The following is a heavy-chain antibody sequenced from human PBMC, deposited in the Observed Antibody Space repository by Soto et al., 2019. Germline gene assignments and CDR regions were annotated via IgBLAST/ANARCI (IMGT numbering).Heavy chain of an antibody. D-gene: IGHD4-17*01. CDR3: ARLTTNYYYYYMDV. CDR1: GGSISSSSYY. Sequence: SETLSLTCTVSGGSISSSSYYWGWIRQPPGKGLEWIGSIYYSGSTYYNPSLKSRVTISVDTSKNQFSLKLSSVTAADTAVYYCARLTTNYYYYYMDVWGKGTTVTVSS. CDR2: IYYSGST. J-gene: IGHJ6*03. V-gene: IGHV4-39*01.